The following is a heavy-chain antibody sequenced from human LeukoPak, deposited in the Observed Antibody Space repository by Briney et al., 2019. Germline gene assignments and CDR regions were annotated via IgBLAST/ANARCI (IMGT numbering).Heavy chain of an antibody. CDR3: ARYDYGRSGFDY. CDR2: IYSGGTT. CDR1: GSTVSTNY. J-gene: IGHJ4*02. D-gene: IGHD5-12*01. Sequence: GGSLRLSCAASGSTVSTNYMTWVRQAPGKGLEWVSVIYSGGTTYYADSVKGRFSISRDNSKNTLYLQMNSLRAEDTVVYYCARYDYGRSGFDYWGQGTLVTVSS. V-gene: IGHV3-66*01.